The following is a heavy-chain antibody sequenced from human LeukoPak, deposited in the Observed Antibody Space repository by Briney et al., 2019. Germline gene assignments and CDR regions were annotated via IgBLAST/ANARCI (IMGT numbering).Heavy chain of an antibody. Sequence: GGSLRLSCAASGFSFSTYGMHWVRQAPGKGLEWVAVIWYDGSNKFYADSVKGRFTISRDNSKNTLYLQMNSLRAEDTAVYYCARDYYYHASGSYHLVYWGQGTLVTVSS. D-gene: IGHD3-10*01. CDR2: IWYDGSNK. CDR1: GFSFSTYG. V-gene: IGHV3-33*01. J-gene: IGHJ4*02. CDR3: ARDYYYHASGSYHLVY.